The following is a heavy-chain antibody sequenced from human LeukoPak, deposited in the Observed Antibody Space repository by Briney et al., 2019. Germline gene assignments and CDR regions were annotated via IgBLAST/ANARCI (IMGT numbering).Heavy chain of an antibody. V-gene: IGHV3-9*01. CDR2: INWNGGGT. Sequence: QPGRSLRLSCAATGFTFKDYGMHWVRQPPGKGLEWVSSINWNGGGTDYADSVKGRFTISRDNAKNSLYLQLSSLRPEDTALYYCANHMRATNTYSFFGLDVWGQGTTVTVSS. CDR1: GFTFKDYG. CDR3: ANHMRATNTYSFFGLDV. D-gene: IGHD1-26*01. J-gene: IGHJ6*02.